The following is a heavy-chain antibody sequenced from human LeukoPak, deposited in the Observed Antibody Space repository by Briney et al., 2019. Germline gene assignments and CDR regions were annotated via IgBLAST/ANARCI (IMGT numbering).Heavy chain of an antibody. CDR3: ARRLSTRSYYLDD. J-gene: IGHJ4*02. Sequence: SETLSLTCTVSGGSISISSDYWGWIRQPPGKGLEWIGDIYYSGTTNYNPSLKSRVTMSVDTSKNQFSLKLNSATAADTAVYYCARRLSTRSYYLDDWGQETLVTVSS. CDR1: GGSISISSDY. V-gene: IGHV4-39*01. D-gene: IGHD2/OR15-2a*01. CDR2: IYYSGTT.